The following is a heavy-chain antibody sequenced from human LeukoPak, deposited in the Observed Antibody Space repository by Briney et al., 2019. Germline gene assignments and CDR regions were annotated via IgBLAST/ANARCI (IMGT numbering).Heavy chain of an antibody. D-gene: IGHD3-3*01. Sequence: GGSLRLSCAASGFTFSSYGMHWVRQAPGKGLEWVAVISYDGSNKYYADSVKGRFTISRDNSKNTLYLQMNSLRAEDTAVYYCAKDLEDLEWLSLYYYYGMDVWGQGTTVTVSS. V-gene: IGHV3-30*18. CDR2: ISYDGSNK. CDR1: GFTFSSYG. J-gene: IGHJ6*02. CDR3: AKDLEDLEWLSLYYYYGMDV.